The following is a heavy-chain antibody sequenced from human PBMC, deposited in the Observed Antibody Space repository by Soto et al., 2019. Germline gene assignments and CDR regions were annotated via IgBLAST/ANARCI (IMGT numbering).Heavy chain of an antibody. CDR2: IIPILGIA. CDR1: GGTFSSYT. V-gene: IGHV1-69*04. Sequence: SVKVSCQASGGTFSSYTISWVRQAPGQGLEWMGRIIPILGIANYAQKFQGRVTITADKSTSTAYMELSSLRSEDTAVYYCARDHPTGNDAFDIWGQGTMVTVSS. J-gene: IGHJ3*02. CDR3: ARDHPTGNDAFDI.